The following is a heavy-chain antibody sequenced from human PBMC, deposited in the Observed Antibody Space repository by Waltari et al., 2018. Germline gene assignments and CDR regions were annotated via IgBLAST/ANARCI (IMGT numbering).Heavy chain of an antibody. CDR1: GFTFSNYG. CDR2: IWYDGSNK. V-gene: IGHV3-33*01. CDR3: ARGTTGYVYYYYGMDV. D-gene: IGHD3-9*01. Sequence: QVQLVASGGGVVQPGRSLRLSCAASGFTFSNYGMPWVRQAPGKGLEWVAVIWYDGSNKYYADSVKGRFTISRDNSKNTLYLQMNSLRAEDTAVYYCARGTTGYVYYYYGMDVWGQGTTVTVSS. J-gene: IGHJ6*02.